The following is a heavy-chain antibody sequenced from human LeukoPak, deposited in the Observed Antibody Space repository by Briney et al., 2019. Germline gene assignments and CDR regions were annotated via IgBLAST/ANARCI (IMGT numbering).Heavy chain of an antibody. V-gene: IGHV2-5*01. CDR2: IYWNDDK. CDR3: AHSAFWGSSAFDI. J-gene: IGHJ3*02. CDR1: GGSFRSYYW. Sequence: TLSLTCTVSGGSFRSYYWSWIRQPPGKALEWLALIYWNDDKRYSPSLKSRLTITKDTSKNQVVLTMTNMDPVDTATYYCAHSAFWGSSAFDIWGQGTMVTVSS. D-gene: IGHD7-27*01.